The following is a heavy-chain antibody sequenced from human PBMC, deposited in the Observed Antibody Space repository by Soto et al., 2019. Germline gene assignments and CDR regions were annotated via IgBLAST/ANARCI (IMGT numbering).Heavy chain of an antibody. CDR3: PRALVPAAYYYSGMVV. CDR2: IRSKAYGGTT. Sequence: PGGSLRLSCTASGFTFGDYAMSWVRQAPGKGLEWVGFIRSKAYGGTTEYAASVKGRFTISRDDSKSIAYLQMNSLKTEETAVYYCPRALVPAAYYYSGMVVWGQGATVEVSS. V-gene: IGHV3-49*04. J-gene: IGHJ6*02. D-gene: IGHD2-2*01. CDR1: GFTFGDYA.